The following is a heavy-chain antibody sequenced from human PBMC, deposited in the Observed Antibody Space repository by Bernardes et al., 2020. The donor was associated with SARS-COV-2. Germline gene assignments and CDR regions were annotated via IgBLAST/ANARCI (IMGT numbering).Heavy chain of an antibody. CDR1: GFTFSNAW. CDR2: ISSSTTYI. Sequence: GGSLRLSCAASGFTFSNAWMNWVRQAPGKGLEWVSSISSSTTYIYYADSVRGRFTISRDNAKSSLYLQMNSLRAEDTAVYYCARDPWKYSGRYRFYFDYWGQGTLVTVSS. J-gene: IGHJ4*02. D-gene: IGHD1-26*01. V-gene: IGHV3-21*01. CDR3: ARDPWKYSGRYRFYFDY.